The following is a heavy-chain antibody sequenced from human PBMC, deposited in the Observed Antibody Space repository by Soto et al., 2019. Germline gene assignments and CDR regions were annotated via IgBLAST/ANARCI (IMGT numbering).Heavy chain of an antibody. CDR3: ASNRSGRAYF. CDR2: MNEDGGTT. D-gene: IGHD2-8*01. J-gene: IGHJ6*02. V-gene: IGHV3-74*01. Sequence: GGSLRLSCAASGFTFSSYWMHWVRQAPGKGLVWVSRMNEDGGTTDYADSVKGRFTISRDNAKNTLYLQMNSLRVEDTAVYYCASNRSGRAYFWGQGTTVTVSS. CDR1: GFTFSSYW.